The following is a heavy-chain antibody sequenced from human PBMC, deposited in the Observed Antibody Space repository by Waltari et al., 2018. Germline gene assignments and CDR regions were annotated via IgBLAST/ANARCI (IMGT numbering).Heavy chain of an antibody. J-gene: IGHJ4*02. CDR1: GYTFTGYY. D-gene: IGHD3-16*01. CDR2: INPNSGGT. Sequence: QVQLVQSGAEVKKPGASVKVSCKASGYTFTGYYMHWVRQAPAQGLEWMGWINPNSGGTNYEQKFQGRVTMTRDTSISTAYMELSRLRSDDTAVYYCARDLVFPGDPTQDDWGQGTLVTVSS. CDR3: ARDLVFPGDPTQDD. V-gene: IGHV1-2*02.